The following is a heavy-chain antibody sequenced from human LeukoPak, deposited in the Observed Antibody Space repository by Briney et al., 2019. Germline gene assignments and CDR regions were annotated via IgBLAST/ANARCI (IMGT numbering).Heavy chain of an antibody. D-gene: IGHD2-21*02. CDR2: ISGSGGST. V-gene: IGHV3-23*01. CDR3: AKVTARCFDY. J-gene: IGHJ4*02. CDR1: GFTFSSYA. Sequence: GGSPRLSCAASGFTFSSYAMSWVRQAPGKGLEWVSAISGSGGSTYYADSVKGRFTISRDNSKNTLYLQMNSLRAEDTAVYHCAKVTARCFDYWGQGTLVTVSS.